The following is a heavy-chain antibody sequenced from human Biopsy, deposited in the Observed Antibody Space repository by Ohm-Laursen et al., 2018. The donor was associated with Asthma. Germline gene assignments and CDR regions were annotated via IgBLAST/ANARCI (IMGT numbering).Heavy chain of an antibody. D-gene: IGHD6-19*01. V-gene: IGHV3-30-3*01. CDR1: RFTYD. CDR3: AREGVAGTHIED. CDR2: ISYDGSSI. J-gene: IGHJ4*02. Sequence: SLRLSCIASRFTYDMHWVRQAPGKGLGWVAVISYDGSSIYYADSVKGRFTISRDNSKNTLSLQMNSLTAEDTAVYYCAREGVAGTHIEDWGQGTLVTVSS.